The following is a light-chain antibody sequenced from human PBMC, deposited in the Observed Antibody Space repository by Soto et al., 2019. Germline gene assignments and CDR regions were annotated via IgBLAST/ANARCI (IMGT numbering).Light chain of an antibody. V-gene: IGKV1-39*01. J-gene: IGKJ1*01. CDR3: QQSYSAPRT. Sequence: DIQMTQSPSSLSASVGDRVTITCRASQRISTYLNWLQQKPGKAPKVLIYGISNLQSGVPSRFIGSASGTEYSLTISSLQPEDCATYYCQQSYSAPRTFGQGTKVEIK. CDR2: GIS. CDR1: QRISTY.